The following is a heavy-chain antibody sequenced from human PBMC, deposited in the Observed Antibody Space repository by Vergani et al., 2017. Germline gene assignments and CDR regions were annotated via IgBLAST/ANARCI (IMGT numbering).Heavy chain of an antibody. V-gene: IGHV4-31*03. Sequence: QVQLQESGPGLVKASQTLSLTCSVSGAYVGSGGYYWSWVRQRPGMGLDWIGYIYYSGTTYYNPSLESRLTISLDTSENPLSRKLSSVTAADTAVYYCTRHWAVVAANNWVDPWGQGTLVTVSS. J-gene: IGHJ5*02. CDR1: GAYVGSGGYY. CDR2: IYYSGTT. CDR3: TRHWAVVAANNWVDP. D-gene: IGHD2-15*01.